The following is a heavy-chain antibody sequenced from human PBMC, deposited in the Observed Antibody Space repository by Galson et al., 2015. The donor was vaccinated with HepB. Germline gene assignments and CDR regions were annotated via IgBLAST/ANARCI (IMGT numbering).Heavy chain of an antibody. D-gene: IGHD3-3*01. Sequence: SVKVSCKVSGYSLTDLSIQWVRQAPGKGLEWMGGFHPEEAETFYAQKFQGRVTMTEDTSTDTAYMELNSLKSEDTAMYYCANAGGDFWSGFESWGQGTLVTVSS. CDR3: ANAGGDFWSGFES. CDR2: FHPEEAET. CDR1: GYSLTDLS. J-gene: IGHJ4*02. V-gene: IGHV1-24*01.